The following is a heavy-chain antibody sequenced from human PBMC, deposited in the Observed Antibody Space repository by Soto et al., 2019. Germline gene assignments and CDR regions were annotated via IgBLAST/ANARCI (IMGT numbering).Heavy chain of an antibody. D-gene: IGHD3-22*01. CDR2: IDPSDSQT. Sequence: GESLKISCKGSGYSFAGYWITWVRQKPGKGLEWMGRIDPSDSQTYYSPSFRGHVTISVTKSITTVFLQWSSLRASDTAMYYCARQIYDSDTGPNFQYYFDSWGQGTTVTVYS. J-gene: IGHJ4*02. V-gene: IGHV5-10-1*01. CDR1: GYSFAGYW. CDR3: ARQIYDSDTGPNFQYYFDS.